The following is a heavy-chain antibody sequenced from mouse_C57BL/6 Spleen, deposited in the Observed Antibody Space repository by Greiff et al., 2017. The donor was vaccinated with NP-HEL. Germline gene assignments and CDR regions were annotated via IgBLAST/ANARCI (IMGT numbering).Heavy chain of an antibody. D-gene: IGHD2-4*01. CDR1: GFTFSSYA. CDR2: ISDGGSYT. CDR3: ARGGDYEGYFDV. V-gene: IGHV5-4*01. J-gene: IGHJ1*03. Sequence: EVQLVESGGGLVKPGGSLKLSCAASGFTFSSYAMSWVRQTPEKRLEWVATISDGGSYTYYPDNVKGRFTISRDHAKNNLYLQMSHLTSEYTAMYYCARGGDYEGYFDVWGTGTTVTVSS.